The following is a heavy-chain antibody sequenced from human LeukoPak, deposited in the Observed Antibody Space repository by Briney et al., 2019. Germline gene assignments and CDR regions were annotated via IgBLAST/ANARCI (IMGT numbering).Heavy chain of an antibody. CDR3: ARGLGVEGATFDY. V-gene: IGHV4-38-2*02. D-gene: IGHD1-26*01. CDR1: GYSISSGYY. CDR2: IYHSGNT. Sequence: SETLSLTCTVSGYSISSGYYWGWIRQPPGKGLEWIGNIYHSGNTYYNPSLKSRVTISIDTSKNHFSLKLSSVTAVDTAVYYCARGLGVEGATFDYWGQGTLVTVSS. J-gene: IGHJ4*02.